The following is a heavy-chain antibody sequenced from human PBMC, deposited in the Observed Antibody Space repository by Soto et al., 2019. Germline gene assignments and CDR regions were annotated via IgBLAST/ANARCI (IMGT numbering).Heavy chain of an antibody. D-gene: IGHD3-16*01. CDR3: AKAYFVWSSEQPYYFDY. CDR1: GFTFSNYA. V-gene: IGHV3-23*01. J-gene: IGHJ4*02. CDR2: ISGSGGRS. Sequence: EVQLLDSGGGLVQPGGSLRLSCAASGFTFSNYAMTWVRQGPGKGLEWVSGISGSGGRSYYADSVKGRFTISRDNSKSTSYLQMNSLRAEHTAVYYCAKAYFVWSSEQPYYFDYWGQGTLVTVSS.